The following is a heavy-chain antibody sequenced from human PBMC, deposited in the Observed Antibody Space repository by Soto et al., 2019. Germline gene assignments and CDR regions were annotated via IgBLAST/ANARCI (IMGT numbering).Heavy chain of an antibody. CDR2: IYYSGST. CDR1: GGSISSGGYY. V-gene: IGHV4-31*03. D-gene: IGHD5-12*01. J-gene: IGHJ4*02. Sequence: QVQLQESGPGLVKPSQTLSLTCIVSGGSISSGGYYWSWIRQHPGKGLEWIGYIYYSGSTYYNPSLKSRVTISVDTSKNQFSLKLSSVTAADTAVYYCARGDRQQEYSGYDFDYWGQGTLVTVSS. CDR3: ARGDRQQEYSGYDFDY.